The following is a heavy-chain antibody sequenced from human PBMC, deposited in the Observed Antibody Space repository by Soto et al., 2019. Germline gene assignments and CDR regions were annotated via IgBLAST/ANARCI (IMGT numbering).Heavy chain of an antibody. J-gene: IGHJ4*02. D-gene: IGHD5-18*01. CDR3: ARGLNGYLHYFDY. CDR2: INAGNGNT. Sequence: QVQLVQSGAEVKKPGASVKVSCKASGYTFTSYAMHWVRQAPGQRLEWMGWINAGNGNTKYSQKFQGRVTITRDTSASTAYMELSSLRSEDTAVYYCARGLNGYLHYFDYWGQGTLVTGSS. CDR1: GYTFTSYA. V-gene: IGHV1-3*01.